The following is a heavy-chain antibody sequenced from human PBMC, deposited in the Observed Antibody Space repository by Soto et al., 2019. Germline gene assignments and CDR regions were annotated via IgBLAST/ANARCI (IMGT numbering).Heavy chain of an antibody. V-gene: IGHV1-69*02. CDR2: IIPILGIA. J-gene: IGHJ6*03. CDR1: GGTFSSYT. CDR3: ARAPPKDDYYYYYYMVV. Sequence: SVKVSCKASGGTFSSYTISWVRQAPGQGLEWMGRIIPILGIANYAQKFQGRVTITADKSTSTAYMELSSLRSEDTAVYYCARAPPKDDYYYYYYMVVWGKGTTVTVSS.